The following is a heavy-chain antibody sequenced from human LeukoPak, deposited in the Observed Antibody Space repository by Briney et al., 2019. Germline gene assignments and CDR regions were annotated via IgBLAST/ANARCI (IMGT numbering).Heavy chain of an antibody. CDR3: ARDWQQLGY. V-gene: IGHV1-18*01. CDR1: GYTFTSYG. J-gene: IGHJ4*02. Sequence: ASVKVSCKASGYTFTSYGISWVRQAPGQGLEWMGWISAYNGNTNYSQKFQGRVTITRDTSASTAYMELSSLRSEDTAVYYCARDWQQLGYWGQGTLVTVSS. CDR2: ISAYNGNT. D-gene: IGHD6-13*01.